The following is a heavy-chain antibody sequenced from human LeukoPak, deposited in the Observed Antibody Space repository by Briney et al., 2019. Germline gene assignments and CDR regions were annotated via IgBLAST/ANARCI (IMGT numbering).Heavy chain of an antibody. Sequence: PSETLSLTCTVSGGSISSYYWSWIRQPPGKGLEWIGYIYYSGSTNYNPSLKSPVTISVATSKNQFSLKLSSVTAADTAVYYCARTYYYDSSGYPYFDYWGQGTLVTVSS. CDR1: GGSISSYY. CDR3: ARTYYYDSSGYPYFDY. V-gene: IGHV4-59*01. J-gene: IGHJ4*02. D-gene: IGHD3-22*01. CDR2: IYYSGST.